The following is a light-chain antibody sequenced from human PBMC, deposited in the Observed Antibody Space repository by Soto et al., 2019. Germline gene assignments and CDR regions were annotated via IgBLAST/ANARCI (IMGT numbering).Light chain of an antibody. CDR3: QQSFT. V-gene: IGKV1-5*03. CDR2: KAS. Sequence: DIPMTQSPSTLSASVGDRVTITCRASQSISSWLAWYQQKPGKAPKLLIYKASSFESGVPSRFSGSGSGTEFTLTISSLHPDDFATYYCQQSFTFGPGTKVYIK. J-gene: IGKJ3*01. CDR1: QSISSW.